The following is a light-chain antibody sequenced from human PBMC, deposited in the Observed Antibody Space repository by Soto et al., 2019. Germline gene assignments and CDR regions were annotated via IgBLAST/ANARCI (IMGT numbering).Light chain of an antibody. CDR2: GAS. J-gene: IGKJ2*01. CDR3: EQYNNWPPYT. CDR1: QSVSSN. V-gene: IGKV3-15*01. Sequence: EIVMTQSPATLSVSPGARATLSCRASQSVSSNLAWYQQKPGQAPRLLIYGASTRATGIPARFSGSGSGTEFTLTISSLQSEDFPVYYCEQYNNWPPYTFGQGTKLEIK.